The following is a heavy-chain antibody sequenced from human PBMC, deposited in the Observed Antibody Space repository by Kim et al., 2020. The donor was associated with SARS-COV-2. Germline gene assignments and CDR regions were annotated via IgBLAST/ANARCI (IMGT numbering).Heavy chain of an antibody. J-gene: IGHJ5*02. CDR3: ARLSSSMINWFDP. CDR2: IYPGDSDA. D-gene: IGHD6-13*01. V-gene: IGHV5-51*01. Sequence: GESLKISCKGSGYTFTTYWIAWVRQMPGEGLEWMGIIYPGDSDARYSPSFQGRVTISVDKSITTAYLHWSSLKASDTAMYYCARLSSSMINWFDPWGQGTLVTVSS. CDR1: GYTFTTYW.